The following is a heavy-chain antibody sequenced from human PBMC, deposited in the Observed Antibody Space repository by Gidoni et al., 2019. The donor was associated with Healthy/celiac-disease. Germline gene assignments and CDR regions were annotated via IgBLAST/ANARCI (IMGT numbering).Heavy chain of an antibody. Sequence: EVQRLESGGGLVQPGGSLRRPGAASGCTFSNHGMTWVRQAPGKGLGWVSVVWPSGTPTYYADSVKCRFTISRDNSKNTLYLQMDSLRAEDTALYYCASSVTTLYFDYWGHGTLVTVSS. V-gene: IGHV3-23*05. D-gene: IGHD4-17*01. J-gene: IGHJ4*01. CDR2: VWPSGTPT. CDR3: ASSVTTLYFDY. CDR1: GCTFSNHG.